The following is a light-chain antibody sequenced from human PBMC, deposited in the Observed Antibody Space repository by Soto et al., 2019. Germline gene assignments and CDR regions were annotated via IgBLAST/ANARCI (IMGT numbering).Light chain of an antibody. V-gene: IGLV2-14*01. CDR2: EVS. J-gene: IGLJ1*01. Sequence: QSVLTQPASVSGSPGQSITISCTGTSSDVGGYNYVSWYQQHPGKAPKLMIYEVSNRPSGVSNPFSGSKSGNTASLTISGRQAEDEADYYCSSYTSSSPYVFGTGTKLTVL. CDR1: SSDVGGYNY. CDR3: SSYTSSSPYV.